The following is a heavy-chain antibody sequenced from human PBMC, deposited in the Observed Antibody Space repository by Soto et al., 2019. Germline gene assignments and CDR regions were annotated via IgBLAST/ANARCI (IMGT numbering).Heavy chain of an antibody. CDR2: IYPGDSDT. Sequence: GESLKISCKGSGYSFTSYWIGWVRQMPGKGLEWMGIIYPGDSDTIYSPSFQGQVTISADKSISTAYLQWSSLKASDTAMYYCARLRRYSSGWYLGGFDYWGQGTLVTVYS. V-gene: IGHV5-51*01. CDR3: ARLRRYSSGWYLGGFDY. J-gene: IGHJ4*02. CDR1: GYSFTSYW. D-gene: IGHD6-19*01.